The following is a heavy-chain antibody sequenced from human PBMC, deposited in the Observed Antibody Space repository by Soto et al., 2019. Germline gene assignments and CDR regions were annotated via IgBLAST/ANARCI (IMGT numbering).Heavy chain of an antibody. CDR1: GDSVNNNDFY. CDR3: ARLDFRSGYYGGRFDP. D-gene: IGHD3-3*01. Sequence: SETLSLTCTVSGDSVNNNDFYWAWIRQPPGKGLEWVVTIFYSGTTYHNPSLKGRVTASVDRSENQFSLKLTSVTASDTAVYYCARLDFRSGYYGGRFDPWGQGTLVTVSS. CDR2: IFYSGTT. J-gene: IGHJ5*02. V-gene: IGHV4-39*01.